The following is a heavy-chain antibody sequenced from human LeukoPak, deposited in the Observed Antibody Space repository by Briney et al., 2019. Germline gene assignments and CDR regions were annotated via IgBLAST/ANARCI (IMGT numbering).Heavy chain of an antibody. CDR1: GYTFTSYD. J-gene: IGHJ4*02. D-gene: IGHD3-3*01. CDR3: ARTIFGVVIDY. Sequence: ASVKVSCKASGYTFTSYDINWVRQATGQGLEWMGWMNPNSGNTGYAQKFQGRVTMTRNTSIGTAYMELSSLRAEDTAVHYCARTIFGVVIDYWGQGTLVTVSS. CDR2: MNPNSGNT. V-gene: IGHV1-8*01.